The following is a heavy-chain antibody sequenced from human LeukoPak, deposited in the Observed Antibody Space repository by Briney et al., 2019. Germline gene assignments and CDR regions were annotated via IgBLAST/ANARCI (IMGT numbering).Heavy chain of an antibody. CDR2: IYYSGST. Sequence: SETLSLTCTVSGGSISSYYWSWLRQPPGKGLEWIGYIYYSGSTNYNPSLKSRVTISVDTSKNQFSLKLSSVTAADTAVYYCARQIPTYYFDYWGQGTLVTVSS. J-gene: IGHJ4*02. CDR3: ARQIPTYYFDY. CDR1: GGSISSYY. V-gene: IGHV4-59*08.